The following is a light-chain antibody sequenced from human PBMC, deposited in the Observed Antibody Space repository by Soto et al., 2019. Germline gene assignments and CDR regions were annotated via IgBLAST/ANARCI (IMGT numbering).Light chain of an antibody. Sequence: DIQMTQSLSSLSASVGDRVTITCRASQSISNHLNWYQQKPGKAPKLLIYAASTLQSGVPSRFSGSGSGTDFTLTISSLQPEDFATYYCQQSYSTPLTFGGGTKVDIK. CDR2: AAS. J-gene: IGKJ4*01. V-gene: IGKV1-39*01. CDR3: QQSYSTPLT. CDR1: QSISNH.